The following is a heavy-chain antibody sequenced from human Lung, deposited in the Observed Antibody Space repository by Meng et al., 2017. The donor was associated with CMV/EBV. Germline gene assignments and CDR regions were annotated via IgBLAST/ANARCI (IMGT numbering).Heavy chain of an antibody. J-gene: IGHJ4*02. Sequence: GESXKISXAASGSTFSSYSMNWVRQAPGTGLEWVSSISSSSSYIYYVDSVKSRFIISRENAKNSLYLQMNSLRAEDTAVYYCAGERTQNDIWGSYCFDYWGQGXLVTVSS. D-gene: IGHD3-3*01. CDR3: AGERTQNDIWGSYCFDY. V-gene: IGHV3-21*01. CDR1: GSTFSSYS. CDR2: ISSSSSYI.